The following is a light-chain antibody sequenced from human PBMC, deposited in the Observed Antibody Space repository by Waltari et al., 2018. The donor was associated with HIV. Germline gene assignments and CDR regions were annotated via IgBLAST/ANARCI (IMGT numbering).Light chain of an antibody. CDR2: RDS. J-gene: IGLJ2*01. CDR3: QVWDSSTTKV. V-gene: IGLV3-9*01. CDR1: NRGSKS. Sequence: SCELTQSLSVSVALGQTARITCGAKNRGSKSANWYQQRPSQAPLLVIYRDSNRPSGIPERFSGSNSGNTATLTISRAQAGDEADYYCQVWDSSTTKVFGGGTKLTVL.